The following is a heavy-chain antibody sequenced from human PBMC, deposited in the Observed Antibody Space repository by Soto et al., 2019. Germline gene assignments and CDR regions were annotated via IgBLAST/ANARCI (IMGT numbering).Heavy chain of an antibody. D-gene: IGHD6-13*01. Sequence: PGGSLRLSCAASGFTFSSYAMSWVRQAPGKGLEWVSAISGCGGSSYYADSVKGRFTISRDNSKNTLYLQMNSLRAEDTAVYYCANFISAQQLPGATGSTPGARGHWFDPWGQGTLVTVSS. V-gene: IGHV3-23*01. J-gene: IGHJ5*02. CDR3: ANFISAQQLPGATGSTPGARGHWFDP. CDR1: GFTFSSYA. CDR2: ISGCGGSS.